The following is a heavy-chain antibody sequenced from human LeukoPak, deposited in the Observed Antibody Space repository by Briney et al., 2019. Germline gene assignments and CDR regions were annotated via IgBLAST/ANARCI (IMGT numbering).Heavy chain of an antibody. V-gene: IGHV1-69*13. CDR1: GGTFSSYG. D-gene: IGHD6-13*01. CDR2: IIPIFGTA. CDR3: ARSRGIAAACWFDP. Sequence: SVKVSCKASGGTFSSYGISWVRQAPGQGLEWMGGIIPIFGTANYAQKFQGRVTITADESTSTAYMELSSLRSEDTAVYYCARSRGIAAACWFDPWGQGTLVTVSS. J-gene: IGHJ5*02.